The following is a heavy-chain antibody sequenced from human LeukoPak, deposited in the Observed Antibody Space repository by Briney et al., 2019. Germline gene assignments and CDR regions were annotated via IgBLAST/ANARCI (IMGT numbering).Heavy chain of an antibody. V-gene: IGHV1-18*01. Sequence: GPVKVSCKASGYTFTSYGISWVRQAPGQGLEWMGWISAYNGNTNYAQKLQGRVTMTTDTSTSTAYMELSSLRSEDTAVYYCAGDGEMATIPCYWGRGTLVTVSS. J-gene: IGHJ4*02. CDR3: AGDGEMATIPCY. CDR1: GYTFTSYG. CDR2: ISAYNGNT. D-gene: IGHD5-24*01.